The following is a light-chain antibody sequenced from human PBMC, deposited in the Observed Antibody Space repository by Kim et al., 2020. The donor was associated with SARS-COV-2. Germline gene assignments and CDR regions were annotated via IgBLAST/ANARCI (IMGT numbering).Light chain of an antibody. J-gene: IGLJ2*01. V-gene: IGLV3-19*01. CDR2: GKN. CDR1: SLRSYY. Sequence: ALGQTVRITCQGDSLRSYYATWYQQKPGQAPIVVIYGKNNRPSRIPYRFSGSSSGDTASLTITGTQAGDEADYYCNSRGSNDNVLFGGGTKLTVL. CDR3: NSRGSNDNVL.